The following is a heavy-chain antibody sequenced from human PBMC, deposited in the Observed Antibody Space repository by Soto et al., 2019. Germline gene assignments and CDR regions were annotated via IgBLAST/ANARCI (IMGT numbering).Heavy chain of an antibody. CDR3: ARSGDFGGGDLYYFDY. Sequence: SETLSLTCVVSGDSISSSNWWSWVRQPPGKGLEWIGNIYHSGGTRYNPSLMGRVTISVDRSKNQFSLDLTSMTAADTAVYYCARSGDFGGGDLYYFDYWGQGILVTVSS. V-gene: IGHV4-4*02. CDR2: IYHSGGT. D-gene: IGHD2-21*02. CDR1: GDSISSSNW. J-gene: IGHJ4*02.